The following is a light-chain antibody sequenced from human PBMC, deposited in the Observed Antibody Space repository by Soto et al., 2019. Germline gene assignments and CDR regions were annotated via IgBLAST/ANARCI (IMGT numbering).Light chain of an antibody. J-gene: IGLJ2*01. CDR3: QVWDSRSDHVV. CDR2: YDS. CDR1: NIGSKS. Sequence: SYELTQPPSVSVAPGKTARITCGGNNIGSKSVNWYQQKPGQAPVLVIYYDSDRPSGIPERFSGSNSGNTATLTISRVEAGDEADYYCQVWDSRSDHVVFGGGTKLTVL. V-gene: IGLV3-21*04.